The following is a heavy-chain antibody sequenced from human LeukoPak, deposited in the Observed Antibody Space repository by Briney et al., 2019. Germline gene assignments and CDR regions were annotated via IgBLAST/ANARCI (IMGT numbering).Heavy chain of an antibody. Sequence: SETLSLTCAVYGESFSDYYWNWIRQPPGKGLEWIGYIYYSGSTNFNPSLKSRVTMAPDTSKNQFSLNLDSVTAADTAVYYCARAPDLWSAYYKYYFDYWGQGTLVTVSS. CDR3: ARAPDLWSAYYKYYFDY. J-gene: IGHJ4*02. V-gene: IGHV4-34*11. CDR2: IYYSGST. CDR1: GESFSDYY. D-gene: IGHD3-3*01.